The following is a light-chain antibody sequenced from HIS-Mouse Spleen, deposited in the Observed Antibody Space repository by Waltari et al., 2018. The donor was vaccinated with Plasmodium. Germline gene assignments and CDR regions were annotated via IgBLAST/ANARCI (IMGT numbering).Light chain of an antibody. V-gene: IGKV1-8*01. J-gene: IGKJ4*01. CDR1: QGISSY. CDR3: QQYYSYPFT. Sequence: AIRMTQSPSPLSASKRDRVPITCRASQGISSYLAWYQQKPGKAPKLLIYAASTLQSGVPSRFSGSGSGTDFTLTISCLQSEDFATYYCQQYYSYPFTFGGGTKVEIK. CDR2: AAS.